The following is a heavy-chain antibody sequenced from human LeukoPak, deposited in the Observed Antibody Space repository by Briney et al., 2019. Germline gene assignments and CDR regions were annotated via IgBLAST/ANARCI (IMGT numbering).Heavy chain of an antibody. D-gene: IGHD7-27*01. CDR2: IDPSDSYT. CDR1: GYNFAGYW. J-gene: IGHJ4*02. Sequence: PGGSLRLSCKGSGYNFAGYWITWVRQMPGRGLEWMGTIDPSDSYTNYSPSFQGRVTISTDKSISTAYLQWSTLRASDTAMYYCARRSGASIEDYWGQGALVTVSS. CDR3: ARRSGASIEDY. V-gene: IGHV5-10-1*01.